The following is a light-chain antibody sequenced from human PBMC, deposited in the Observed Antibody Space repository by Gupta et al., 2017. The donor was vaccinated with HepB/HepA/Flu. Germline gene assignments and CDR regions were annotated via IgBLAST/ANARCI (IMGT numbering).Light chain of an antibody. J-gene: IGLJ2*01. CDR1: SSNSGNNY. CDR3: GTWESSRSAVV. V-gene: IGLV1-51*02. CDR2: ENN. Sequence: QSVLTQPPSASAAQGQKVTISCSGSSSNSGNNYVSWYQQLPGTAPKLLIYENNKRHRGSSDRFSGSKSGKSDPLCITGRQNGDGAYYSCGTWESSRSAVVFGGG.